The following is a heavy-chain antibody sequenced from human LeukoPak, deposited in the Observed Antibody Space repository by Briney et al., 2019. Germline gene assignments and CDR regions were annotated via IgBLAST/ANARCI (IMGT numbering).Heavy chain of an antibody. CDR1: GFTFSSYW. D-gene: IGHD2-15*01. V-gene: IGHV3-30*03. Sequence: GGSLRLSCAASGFTFSSYWMSWVRQAPGKGLEWVAVISYDGSNKYYADSVKGRFTISRDNSKNTLYLQMNSLRAEDTAVYYCAMLHPAARDAIDIWGQGTMVTVSS. J-gene: IGHJ3*02. CDR3: AMLHPAARDAIDI. CDR2: ISYDGSNK.